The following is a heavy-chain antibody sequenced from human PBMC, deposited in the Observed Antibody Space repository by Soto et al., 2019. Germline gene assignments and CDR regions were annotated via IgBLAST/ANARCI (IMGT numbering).Heavy chain of an antibody. CDR3: ARSPYSNYYYGMDV. Sequence: GESLKISCNGSGYSFTIYWIGLVLQMPGKGLEWMGIIYPGDSDTRYSPSFQGQVTISADKSISTAYLQWSSLKASDTAMYYCARSPYSNYYYGMDVWGQGTTVTVSS. CDR2: IYPGDSDT. CDR1: GYSFTIYW. D-gene: IGHD2-21*01. V-gene: IGHV5-51*01. J-gene: IGHJ6*02.